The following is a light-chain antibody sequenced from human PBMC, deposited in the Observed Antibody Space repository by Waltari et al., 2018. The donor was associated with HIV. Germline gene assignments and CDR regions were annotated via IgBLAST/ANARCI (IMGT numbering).Light chain of an antibody. J-gene: IGKJ2*01. Sequence: EIQMTQSPSPLSASVGDRVTITCRASRSISTFLNWYQQKPGKAPKLLIYSASSLQSWVPSRFSGSGSGTDFTLTISSLQPEDSASYFCQQSYIAYTFGQGTKLEI. V-gene: IGKV1-39*01. CDR3: QQSYIAYT. CDR2: SAS. CDR1: RSISTF.